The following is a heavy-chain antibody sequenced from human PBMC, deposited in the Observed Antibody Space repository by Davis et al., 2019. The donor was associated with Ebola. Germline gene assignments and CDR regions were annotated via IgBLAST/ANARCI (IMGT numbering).Heavy chain of an antibody. J-gene: IGHJ5*02. CDR3: ARPAVPAVIPDWNWFDP. D-gene: IGHD2-2*02. CDR2: IYYSGST. V-gene: IGHV4-39*01. Sequence: MPSETLSLTCAVYGGSFSSYYWGWIRQPPGKGLEWMGSIYYSGSTYYNPSLKSRVTISVDTSKNQFSLKLSSVTAADTAVYYCARPAVPAVIPDWNWFDPWGQGTLVTVSS. CDR1: GGSFSSYY.